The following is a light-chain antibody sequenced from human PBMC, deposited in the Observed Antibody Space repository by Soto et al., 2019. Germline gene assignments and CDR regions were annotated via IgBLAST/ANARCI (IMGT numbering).Light chain of an antibody. J-gene: IGKJ5*01. CDR3: QQRYNWPVT. V-gene: IGKV3-11*01. CDR1: QSVSNNY. CDR2: AAS. Sequence: EIVLTQSPGTLSLSPGERATLSCRASQSVSNNYLAWYQQKPGQAPRLLIYAASNRATGIPARFSGSGSGTDFTLTISSLEPEDFSVYYCQQRYNWPVTFGQGTRLEI.